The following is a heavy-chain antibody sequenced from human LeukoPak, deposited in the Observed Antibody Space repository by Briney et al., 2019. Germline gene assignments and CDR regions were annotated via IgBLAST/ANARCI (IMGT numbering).Heavy chain of an antibody. CDR1: GGSISSSSYY. J-gene: IGHJ5*02. Sequence: SETLSLTCTVSGGSISSSSYYWGWIRQPPGKGLEWIGSIYYSGSTYYNPSLKSRVTISVDTSKNQFSLKLSSVTAADTAVYYCARDSPWFGELLWFDPWGQGTLVTVSS. D-gene: IGHD3-10*01. V-gene: IGHV4-39*02. CDR2: IYYSGST. CDR3: ARDSPWFGELLWFDP.